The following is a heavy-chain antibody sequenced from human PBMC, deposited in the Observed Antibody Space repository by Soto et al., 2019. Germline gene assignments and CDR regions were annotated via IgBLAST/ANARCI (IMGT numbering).Heavy chain of an antibody. V-gene: IGHV3-53*01. CDR2: IYSDGTT. CDR1: GFTFSSYG. CDR3: AILSN. D-gene: IGHD6-6*01. J-gene: IGHJ4*02. Sequence: GGSLRLSCAASGFTFSSYGMNWVRQAPGKGLEWVSIIYSDGTTSYADSVKGRFTISRDNFKNTLHPQMNSLRAEDTAVYYCAILSNWGQGTLVTVSS.